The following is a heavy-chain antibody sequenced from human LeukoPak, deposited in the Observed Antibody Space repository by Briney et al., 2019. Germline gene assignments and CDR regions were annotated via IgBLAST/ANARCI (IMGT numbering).Heavy chain of an antibody. V-gene: IGHV1-46*01. CDR1: GYTFTSNY. D-gene: IGHD3-22*01. J-gene: IGHJ4*02. CDR3: AGSSGLSY. CDR2: ISPSGGST. Sequence: GASVKVSCKAFGYTFTSNYMHWVRQAPGQGPEWMGVISPSGGSTTYAQKFQGRVTMTRDMSTSTVYMELSSLRAEDTAVYYCAGSSGLSYWGQGTLVTVSS.